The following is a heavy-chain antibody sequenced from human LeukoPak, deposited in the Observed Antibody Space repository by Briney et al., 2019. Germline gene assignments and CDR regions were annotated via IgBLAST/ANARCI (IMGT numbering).Heavy chain of an antibody. J-gene: IGHJ6*03. Sequence: PSETLSLTCTVSGGPISGYYWSWIRQPPGKGLEWIGYIYYSGTTSYNPSLNSRVTMSVDTSKNQFSLKLSSVTAADTAVYYCASPAMAFIDQGRYNYYYYMDVWGKGTTVTVSS. CDR1: GGPISGYY. V-gene: IGHV4-59*08. CDR3: ASPAMAFIDQGRYNYYYYMDV. CDR2: IYYSGTT. D-gene: IGHD5-18*01.